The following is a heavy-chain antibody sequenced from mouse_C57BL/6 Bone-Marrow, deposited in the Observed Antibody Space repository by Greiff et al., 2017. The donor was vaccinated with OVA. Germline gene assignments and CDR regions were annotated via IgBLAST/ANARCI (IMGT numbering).Heavy chain of an antibody. Sequence: VQLQESGAELARPGASVKMSCKASGYTFTSYTMHWVKQRPGQGLEWIGYINPSSGYTKYNQKFKDKATLTADKSSSTAYMQLSSLTSEDTAVYYCARGEYSNYAMDYWGQGTSVTVSS. CDR1: GYTFTSYT. D-gene: IGHD2-5*01. J-gene: IGHJ4*01. CDR2: INPSSGYT. V-gene: IGHV1-4*01. CDR3: ARGEYSNYAMDY.